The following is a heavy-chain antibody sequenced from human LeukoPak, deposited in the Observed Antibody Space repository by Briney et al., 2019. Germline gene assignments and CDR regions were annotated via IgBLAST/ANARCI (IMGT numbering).Heavy chain of an antibody. CDR2: INHSGST. CDR3: ARRGPYYFDY. V-gene: IGHV4-34*01. CDR1: GGSFSGYY. J-gene: IGHJ4*02. Sequence: SETLSFTCAVYGGSFSGYYWSWIRQPPGKGLEWIGEINHSGSTNYNPSLKSRVTISVDTSKNQFSLKLSSVTAADTAVYYCARRGPYYFDYWGQGTLVTVSS.